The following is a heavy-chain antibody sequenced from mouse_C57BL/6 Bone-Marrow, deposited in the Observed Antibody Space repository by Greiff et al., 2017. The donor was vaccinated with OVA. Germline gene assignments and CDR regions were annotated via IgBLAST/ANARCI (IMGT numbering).Heavy chain of an antibody. D-gene: IGHD3-2*02. V-gene: IGHV1-15*01. CDR2: IDPETGGT. Sequence: VQRVESGAELVRPGASVTLSCKASGYTFTDYEMHWVKQTPVHGLEWIGAIDPETGGTAYNQKFKGKAILTADKSSSTAYMELRSLTSEDSAVYYCTVQLRLPWFAYWGQGTLVTVSA. J-gene: IGHJ3*01. CDR3: TVQLRLPWFAY. CDR1: GYTFTDYE.